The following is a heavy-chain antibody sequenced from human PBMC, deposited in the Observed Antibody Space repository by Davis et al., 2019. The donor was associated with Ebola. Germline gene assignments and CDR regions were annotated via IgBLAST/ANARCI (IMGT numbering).Heavy chain of an antibody. CDR1: GFTFSSYA. CDR2: ISYDGRNK. V-gene: IGHV3-30*04. CDR3: AKSGLSFGVVKYHYGMDV. D-gene: IGHD3-3*01. J-gene: IGHJ6*04. Sequence: PGGSLRLSCAASGFTFSSYAMHWVRQAPGKGLEWVAVISYDGRNKYYADSVKGRFTISRDNSKNTLYLQMNSLRAEDTAVYYCAKSGLSFGVVKYHYGMDVWGKGTTVTVSS.